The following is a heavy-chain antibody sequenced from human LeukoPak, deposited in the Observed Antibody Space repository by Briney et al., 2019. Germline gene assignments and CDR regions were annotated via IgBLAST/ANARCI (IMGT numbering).Heavy chain of an antibody. D-gene: IGHD2-21*01. Sequence: SVKVSCKVSGYTLTELSMHWVRQAPGQGLEWMGGIIPIFGTANYAQKFQGRVTITADESTSTAYMELSSLRSEDTAVYYCARDRVSGDHFFDYWGQGTLVTVSS. CDR3: ARDRVSGDHFFDY. J-gene: IGHJ4*02. V-gene: IGHV1-69*13. CDR2: IIPIFGTA. CDR1: GYTLTELS.